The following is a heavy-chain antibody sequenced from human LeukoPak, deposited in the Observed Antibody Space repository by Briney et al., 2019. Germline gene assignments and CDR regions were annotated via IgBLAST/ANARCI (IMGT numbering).Heavy chain of an antibody. V-gene: IGHV5-51*01. Sequence: GESLKISCKGSGYSFTSYWIGWVRQMPGKGLEWMGIIYPGDSDTRYSPSFQGQVTISADKSISTAYLQWSSLKASDTAMYYCARRGIAAAAYAAFDIWGQGTMVPVSS. J-gene: IGHJ3*02. D-gene: IGHD6-13*01. CDR2: IYPGDSDT. CDR3: ARRGIAAAAYAAFDI. CDR1: GYSFTSYW.